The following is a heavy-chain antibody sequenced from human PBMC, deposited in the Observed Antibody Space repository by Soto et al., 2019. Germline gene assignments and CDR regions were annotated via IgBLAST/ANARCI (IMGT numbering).Heavy chain of an antibody. CDR2: IWYDGSLQ. CDR1: GFSFENYG. V-gene: IGHV3-33*06. Sequence: QVQMVESGGGVVQPGRSLRLSCAASGFSFENYGMHWVRQAPGRGLEWVAIIWYDGSLQYYAAAVKGRFTISRDNSKNTLYLEMNSLRAEHTAVYYCANLWGGGYYLGQDYNGMDVWGQGTTVIVS. D-gene: IGHD3-10*01. CDR3: ANLWGGGYYLGQDYNGMDV. J-gene: IGHJ6*02.